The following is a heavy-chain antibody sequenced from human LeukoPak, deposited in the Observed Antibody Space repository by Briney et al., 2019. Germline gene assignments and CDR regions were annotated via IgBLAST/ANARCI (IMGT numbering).Heavy chain of an antibody. CDR2: INWNGGST. CDR1: GFTFVDYG. CDR3: ARADYCDYFYFDY. Sequence: GGSLRLTFAASGFTFVDYGMSGVGQAPGKGRDWVSGINWNGGSTGYADSVKGRFTISRDNAKNSMYLQMNSLRAEDTALYYCARADYCDYFYFDYWGQGTLVTVSS. V-gene: IGHV3-20*03. D-gene: IGHD4-17*01. J-gene: IGHJ4*02.